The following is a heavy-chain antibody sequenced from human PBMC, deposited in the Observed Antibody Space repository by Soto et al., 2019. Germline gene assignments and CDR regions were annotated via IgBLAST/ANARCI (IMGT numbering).Heavy chain of an antibody. V-gene: IGHV4-34*01. CDR1: GGSFSGCY. Sequence: SETLSLTXAVYGGSFSGCYWSWIRQPPGKGLEWIGEINHSGSTNYNPSLKSRVTISVDTSKNQFSLKLSSVTAADTAVYYCARGKTAGFYYYYGMDVWGQGTTVTVSS. CDR2: INHSGST. D-gene: IGHD6-13*01. CDR3: ARGKTAGFYYYYGMDV. J-gene: IGHJ6*02.